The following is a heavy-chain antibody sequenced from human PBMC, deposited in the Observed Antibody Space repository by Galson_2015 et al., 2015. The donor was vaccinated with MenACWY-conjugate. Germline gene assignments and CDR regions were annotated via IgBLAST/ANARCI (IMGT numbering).Heavy chain of an antibody. CDR3: ARDSNWSFDS. Sequence: SMMLSCAAFGFTFNNYWMHWVRQLPGQGLEWISYIKADGSFSNYTDSVKGRFTISTDNAKNMVYLQMDGTGDEYTAVYFCARDSNWSFDSWGQGTLVTVSS. CDR2: IKADGSFS. CDR1: GFTFNNYW. D-gene: IGHD6-13*01. J-gene: IGHJ4*02. V-gene: IGHV3-74*01.